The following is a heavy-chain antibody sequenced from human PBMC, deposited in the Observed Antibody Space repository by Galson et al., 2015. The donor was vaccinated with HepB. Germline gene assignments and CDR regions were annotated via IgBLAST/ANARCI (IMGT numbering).Heavy chain of an antibody. Sequence: QSGAEVKKPGESPKISCKGSGYSFTSYWIGWVRQMPGKGLEWMGIIYPGDSDTRYSPSFQGQVTISADKSISTAYLQWSSLKASDTAMYYCARAPTSFGDDYDIWTLDYWGQGTLVTVSS. CDR2: IYPGDSDT. V-gene: IGHV5-51*03. D-gene: IGHD3-9*01. J-gene: IGHJ4*02. CDR1: GYSFTSYW. CDR3: ARAPTSFGDDYDIWTLDY.